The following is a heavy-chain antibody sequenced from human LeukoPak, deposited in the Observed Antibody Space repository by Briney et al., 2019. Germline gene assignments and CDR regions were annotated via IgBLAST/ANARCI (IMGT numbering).Heavy chain of an antibody. D-gene: IGHD5-18*01. Sequence: ASVKLSCKVSGYTLTELAMHWVRQAPGKGLERKGGFDPEDGETIYAQKFQGRVTMTEDTSTDTAYMELSSLRSEDTAVYYCATDLSERGYSYGTWGQGTLVTVSS. J-gene: IGHJ5*02. V-gene: IGHV1-24*01. CDR2: FDPEDGET. CDR1: GYTLTELA. CDR3: ATDLSERGYSYGT.